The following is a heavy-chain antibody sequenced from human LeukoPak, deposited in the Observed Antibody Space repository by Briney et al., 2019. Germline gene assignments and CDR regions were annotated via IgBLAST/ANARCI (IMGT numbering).Heavy chain of an antibody. Sequence: GASVKVSFKTSGYTFTNYYVHWVRQAPGQGLEWMGYIVPDSGGAAYDQKFQGRVTMTRDKSISTVYMELSSLRSDDTAVYYCSTEDKYCSGANCGKYWGQGTLVTVSS. J-gene: IGHJ4*02. V-gene: IGHV1-2*02. CDR1: GYTFTNYY. D-gene: IGHD2-15*01. CDR2: IVPDSGGA. CDR3: STEDKYCSGANCGKY.